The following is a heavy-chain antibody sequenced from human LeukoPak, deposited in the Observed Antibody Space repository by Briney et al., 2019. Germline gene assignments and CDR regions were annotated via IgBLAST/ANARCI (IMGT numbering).Heavy chain of an antibody. Sequence: GGSLRLSCAASGFTFDDYAMHWVRQAPGKGLEWVSGISWNSGSIGYADSVKGRFTISRDNAKNSLYPQMNSLRAEDTALYYCAKDIAVAGMTFWYFDLWGRGTLVTVSS. V-gene: IGHV3-9*01. CDR2: ISWNSGSI. J-gene: IGHJ2*01. CDR3: AKDIAVAGMTFWYFDL. CDR1: GFTFDDYA. D-gene: IGHD6-19*01.